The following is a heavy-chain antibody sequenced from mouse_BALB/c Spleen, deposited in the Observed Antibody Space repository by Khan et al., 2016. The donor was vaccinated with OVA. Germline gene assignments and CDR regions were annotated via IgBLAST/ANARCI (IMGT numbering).Heavy chain of an antibody. CDR2: IWAGGST. D-gene: IGHD1-1*01. CDR3: ARAYYDGAWFAY. J-gene: IGHJ3*01. Sequence: VKLEESGPGLVAPSQSLSITCTVSGFSLTTYGVHWVRQPPGKGLEWLGVIWAGGSTNYNSALMSRLSISKDNSKSKAFLKMHSLQTDDTARYYCARAYYDGAWFAYWGQGTLVTVSA. CDR1: GFSLTTYG. V-gene: IGHV2-9*02.